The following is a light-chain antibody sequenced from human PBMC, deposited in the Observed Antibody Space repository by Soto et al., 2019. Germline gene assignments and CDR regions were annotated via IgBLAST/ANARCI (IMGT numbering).Light chain of an antibody. Sequence: EIVLTQSPGTLSLSPGEIAALSCRASQIVYGRHLDWYQHKPGQAPRLLMYGVSSRATSIPDRFTGSGSGADFTRTISRLEPEDFAVYYCQVYGPSPPITFGQGTRLEIK. CDR1: QIVYGRH. CDR2: GVS. J-gene: IGKJ5*01. CDR3: QVYGPSPPIT. V-gene: IGKV3-20*01.